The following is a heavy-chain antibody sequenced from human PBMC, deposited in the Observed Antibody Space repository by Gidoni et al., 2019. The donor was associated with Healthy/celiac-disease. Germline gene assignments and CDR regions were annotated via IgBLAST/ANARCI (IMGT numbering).Heavy chain of an antibody. CDR3: TTDKMGYETYYYYYYMDV. J-gene: IGHJ6*03. D-gene: IGHD5-12*01. Sequence: EVQLVESGGGLVKPGGSLRLSCAASGFTFSNAWMNWVRQAPGKGLEWVGRIKSKTDGGTTDYAAPVKGRFTISRDDSKNTLYLQMNSLKTEDTAVYYCTTDKMGYETYYYYYYMDVWGKGTTVTVSS. CDR2: IKSKTDGGTT. V-gene: IGHV3-15*07. CDR1: GFTFSNAW.